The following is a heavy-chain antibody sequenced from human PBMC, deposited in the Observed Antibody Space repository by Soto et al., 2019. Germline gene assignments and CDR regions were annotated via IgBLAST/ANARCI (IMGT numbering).Heavy chain of an antibody. CDR3: AKGRGSGWAWYFDN. J-gene: IGHJ4*02. CDR1: GFTFKESA. CDR2: ISDTGAST. Sequence: GASLRLSCAPSGFTFKESAMNWVRQAPGKGLEWVASISDTGASTWYAESVRGRLSISRDNSKNTLYLQMNSLRGEDTAVYYCAKGRGSGWAWYFDNWDQGTLVTVSS. V-gene: IGHV3-23*01. D-gene: IGHD6-19*01.